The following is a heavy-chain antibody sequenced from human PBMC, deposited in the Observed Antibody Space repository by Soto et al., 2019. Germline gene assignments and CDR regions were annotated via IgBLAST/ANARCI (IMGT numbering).Heavy chain of an antibody. J-gene: IGHJ3*02. V-gene: IGHV1-69*02. CDR2: IIPILGIA. D-gene: IGHD2-2*01. CDR1: GGTFSSYT. Sequence: GASVKVSCKASGGTFSSYTISWVRQAPGQGLEWMGRIIPILGIANYAQKFQGRVTITADKSTSTAYMELSSLRSEDTAVYYCARVTPDCSSTSCPQDLRYFDWSGIFDAFDIWGQGTTVTVSS. CDR3: ARVTPDCSSTSCPQDLRYFDWSGIFDAFDI.